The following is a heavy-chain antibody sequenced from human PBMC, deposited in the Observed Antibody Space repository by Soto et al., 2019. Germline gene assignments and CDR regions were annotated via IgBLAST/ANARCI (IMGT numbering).Heavy chain of an antibody. D-gene: IGHD3-22*01. V-gene: IGHV4-61*01. Sequence: PSETLSLTCTVSGGSVSSGSYYWSWIRQPPGKGLEWIGYIYYSGSTNYNPSLKSRVTISVDTSKNQFSLKLSSVTAADTAVYYCAREEVYYDSSGQTENWFDPWGQGTLVTVSS. CDR2: IYYSGST. CDR1: GGSVSSGSYY. J-gene: IGHJ5*02. CDR3: AREEVYYDSSGQTENWFDP.